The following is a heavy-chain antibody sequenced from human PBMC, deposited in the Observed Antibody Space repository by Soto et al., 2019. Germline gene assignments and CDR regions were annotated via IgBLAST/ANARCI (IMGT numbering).Heavy chain of an antibody. D-gene: IGHD6-13*01. Sequence: QVQLQESGPGLVKPSETLSLTCTVSGGSVSSGSYYWSWIRQPPGKGLEWIGYIYYSGSTTYNPSLKSRVTISVDTSKSQFSLKLSSVTAADTAVYYCAGVLMDSSSWSYYFDYWGQGTLVTVSS. CDR2: IYYSGST. V-gene: IGHV4-61*01. J-gene: IGHJ4*02. CDR1: GGSVSSGSYY. CDR3: AGVLMDSSSWSYYFDY.